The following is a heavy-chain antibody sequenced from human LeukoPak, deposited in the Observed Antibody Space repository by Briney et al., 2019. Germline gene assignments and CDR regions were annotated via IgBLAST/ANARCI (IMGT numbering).Heavy chain of an antibody. D-gene: IGHD3-16*02. CDR2: ISGSGGST. CDR3: AKSRGSYRWNYFDY. J-gene: IGHJ4*02. Sequence: GGSLRLSCAASGFTFSSYAMSWVRQAPGKGLEWVSAISGSGGSTYYADSVRGRFTIFRDNSKNTLYLQMNSLRAEDTAVYYCAKSRGSYRWNYFDYWGQGTLVTVSS. CDR1: GFTFSSYA. V-gene: IGHV3-23*01.